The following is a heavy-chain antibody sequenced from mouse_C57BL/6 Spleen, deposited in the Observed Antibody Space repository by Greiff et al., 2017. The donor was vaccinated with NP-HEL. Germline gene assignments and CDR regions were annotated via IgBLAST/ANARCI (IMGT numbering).Heavy chain of an antibody. Sequence: EVQLQQSGPVLVKPGASVKISCKASGYSFTDYNMNWVKQSNGKSLEWIGVLNPNYGTTSYNQKVKDKATMTVDQSSSTAYMQLNSLTSEDSAVYYCARYVDDGYRYWYCDVWSTVTTVTVAS. CDR3: ARYVDDGYRYWYCDV. V-gene: IGHV1-39*01. D-gene: IGHD2-3*01. J-gene: IGHJ1*03. CDR1: GYSFTDYN. CDR2: LNPNYGTT.